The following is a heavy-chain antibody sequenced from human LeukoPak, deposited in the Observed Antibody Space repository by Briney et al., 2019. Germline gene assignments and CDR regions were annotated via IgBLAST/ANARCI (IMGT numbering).Heavy chain of an antibody. J-gene: IGHJ5*02. D-gene: IGHD6-19*01. Sequence: GGSLRLSCAASGFTFDDSVMSWVRQAPGKGLEWVSGINWNGGSTGYADSVKGRFTISRDNSKNTVYLQMNNMRVDDTAVYYCARVAGWHWFDPWGQGTLVTVSS. CDR1: GFTFDDSV. CDR2: INWNGGST. V-gene: IGHV3-20*04. CDR3: ARVAGWHWFDP.